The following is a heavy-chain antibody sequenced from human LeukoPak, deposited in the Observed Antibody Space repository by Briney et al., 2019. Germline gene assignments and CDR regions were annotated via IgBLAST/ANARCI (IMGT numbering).Heavy chain of an antibody. CDR1: GGSLSSSNW. CDR3: ARDVDIVATTERGGFDY. D-gene: IGHD5-12*01. V-gene: IGHV4-4*02. CDR2: IYHSGST. J-gene: IGHJ4*02. Sequence: SGTLSLTCAVSGGSLSSSNWWSWVRQPPGKGLEWIGEIYHSGSTNYNPSRKSRVTISVDKSKNQCSLKLSSVTAADTAVYYCARDVDIVATTERGGFDYWGQGTLVTVSS.